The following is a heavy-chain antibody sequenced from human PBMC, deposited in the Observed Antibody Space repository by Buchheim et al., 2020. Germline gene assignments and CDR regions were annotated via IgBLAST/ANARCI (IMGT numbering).Heavy chain of an antibody. V-gene: IGHV3-48*02. CDR1: GLPSITYR. CDR2: ISSSSNPI. J-gene: IGHJ4*02. CDR3: ARDPPEYVPGVSFDY. D-gene: IGHD6-19*01. Sequence: EVQLVESGGGLVQPGGSWGSPGQAPGLPSITYRLTWVRQPQGKGREGVYYISSSSNPIYFEDPVKGGFTISRDNAQNQCYLKMNSLRDEDTAVYYCARDPPEYVPGVSFDYWGQGTL.